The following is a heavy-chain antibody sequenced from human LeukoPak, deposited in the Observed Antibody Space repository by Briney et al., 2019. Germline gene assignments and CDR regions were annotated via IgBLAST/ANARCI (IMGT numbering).Heavy chain of an antibody. CDR1: GYSFTSYW. CDR3: ARHRADTASDY. D-gene: IGHD5-18*01. Sequence: GESLKISCNGSGYSFTSYWIGWVRQMPGKGLEWMGIIYPGDSDTRYSPSFQGQVTISADKSISTAYLQWSSLKASDTAMFYCARHRADTASDYWGQGTLVTVSS. J-gene: IGHJ4*02. CDR2: IYPGDSDT. V-gene: IGHV5-51*01.